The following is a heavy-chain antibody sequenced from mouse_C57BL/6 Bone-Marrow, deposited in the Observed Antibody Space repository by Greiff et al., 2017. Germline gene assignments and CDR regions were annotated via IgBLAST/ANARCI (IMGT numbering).Heavy chain of an antibody. CDR1: GYSITSGYY. D-gene: IGHD1-2*01. CDR3: ARSLRRRRYYAMDY. J-gene: IGHJ4*01. V-gene: IGHV3-6*01. CDR2: ISYDGSN. Sequence: VQLKESGPGLVKPSQSLSLTCSVTGYSITSGYYWNWIRQFPGNKLEWMGYISYDGSNNYNPSLKNRISITRDTSKNQFFLKLNSVTTEDTATYYCARSLRRRRYYAMDYWGQGTSVTVSS.